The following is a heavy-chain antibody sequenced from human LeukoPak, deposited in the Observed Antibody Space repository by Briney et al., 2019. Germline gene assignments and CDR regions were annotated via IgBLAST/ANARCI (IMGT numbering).Heavy chain of an antibody. J-gene: IGHJ4*02. D-gene: IGHD3-3*01. CDR3: ATLYSEGDY. CDR2: IHHSGDT. V-gene: IGHV4-38-2*02. Sequence: SEALYLTCTVSGFSLSCDYYWGWIRQPPGKGLEWIGIIHHSGDTYYNPSLKRPVTISVDTSKNQFSLKLSSVTAADTAVYYCATLYSEGDYWGQGTLVTVSS. CDR1: GFSLSCDYY.